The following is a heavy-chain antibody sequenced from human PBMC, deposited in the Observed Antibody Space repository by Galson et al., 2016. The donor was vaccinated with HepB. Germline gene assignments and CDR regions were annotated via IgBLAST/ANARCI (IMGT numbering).Heavy chain of an antibody. J-gene: IGHJ6*02. D-gene: IGHD3-9*01. CDR3: ARDTLRYYDCCMDY. V-gene: IGHV3-11*01. Sequence: SLRLSCAGSGFTFSDYNMNRIRQAPGKGLEWMSYISCEGNTIYYADSVKGRFTISRDNTKNTVYLQMNNLRVEDTAVYYCARDTLRYYDCCMDYWGQGTTVTVSS. CDR2: ISCEGNTI. CDR1: GFTFSDYN.